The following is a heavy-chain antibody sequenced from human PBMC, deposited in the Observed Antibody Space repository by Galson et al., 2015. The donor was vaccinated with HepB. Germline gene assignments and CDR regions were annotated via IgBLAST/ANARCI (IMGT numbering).Heavy chain of an antibody. CDR3: ARGLTAGVPYSPFDL. V-gene: IGHV5-51*03. D-gene: IGHD4-23*01. Sequence: QSGAEVKKPGESLKISCAGPGYRFSSFWIGWVRQMPGKGLEWMGIIYPGDSDAIYSPSFQGQVTISVEYSITTAYLQWESLKASDSAMYYCARGLTAGVPYSPFDLWGQGTLVTVSP. J-gene: IGHJ4*02. CDR2: IYPGDSDA. CDR1: GYRFSSFW.